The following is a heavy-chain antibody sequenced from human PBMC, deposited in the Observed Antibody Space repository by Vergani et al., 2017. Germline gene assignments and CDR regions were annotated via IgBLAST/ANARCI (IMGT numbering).Heavy chain of an antibody. J-gene: IGHJ4*02. CDR1: GFTFTNYG. CDR3: ATAGAAYCRGASCYDFFEY. D-gene: IGHD2-15*01. CDR2: TRYDGIVE. Sequence: QVQLVESGGGVVQPGGSLRLSCAASGFTFTNYGMHWVRQAPGKGLEWVAFTRYDGIVEYYGDSVRGRFTISRDNSKNTLYLQMNRLRPEDTAVYYCATAGAAYCRGASCYDFFEYSGQGTLVTVAS. V-gene: IGHV3-30*02.